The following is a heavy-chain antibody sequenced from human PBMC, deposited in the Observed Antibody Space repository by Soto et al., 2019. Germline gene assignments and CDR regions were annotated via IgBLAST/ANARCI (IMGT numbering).Heavy chain of an antibody. Sequence: EVQLVESGGGLVKPGESLRLSCAAPGLTLTNGWLTWAGQAPGKGREWVGRIRSKADGGTKDYSAPVKGRFTISRDDSKDTLYLQMNSLKDEDTAVYYCSTGRYRHGSDYWGPGTLVTVSS. CDR1: GLTLTNGW. CDR2: IRSKADGGTK. V-gene: IGHV3-15*07. D-gene: IGHD5-18*01. J-gene: IGHJ4*02. CDR3: STGRYRHGSDY.